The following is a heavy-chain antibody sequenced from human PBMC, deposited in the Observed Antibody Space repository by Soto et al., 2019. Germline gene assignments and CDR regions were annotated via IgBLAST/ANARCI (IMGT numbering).Heavy chain of an antibody. CDR3: ARERDIVVAPSFDY. CDR1: GFTFSSYW. J-gene: IGHJ4*02. D-gene: IGHD2-2*01. Sequence: GGSLRLSCAASGFTFSSYWMSWVRQAPGKGLEWVANIKQDGSEKYYVDSVKGRFTISRDNAKNSLYLQMNSLRAEDTAVYYCARERDIVVAPSFDYWGQGTLVTVSS. CDR2: IKQDGSEK. V-gene: IGHV3-7*05.